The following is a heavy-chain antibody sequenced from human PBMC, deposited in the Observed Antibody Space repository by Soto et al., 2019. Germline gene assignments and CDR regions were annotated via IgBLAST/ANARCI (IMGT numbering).Heavy chain of an antibody. V-gene: IGHV3-23*01. CDR2: IGGSGRNT. D-gene: IGHD6-13*01. Sequence: XGALILSCSAAAVAFSKSGMSWVRQAPGKGLEYVARIGGSGRNTYYADSVKGRFTISRDNSKNTLFLQMNSLRAEDTAIYYCAKDCLSDSPSAIDYWGQGTLVTVSS. J-gene: IGHJ4*02. CDR1: AVAFSKSG. CDR3: AKDCLSDSPSAIDY.